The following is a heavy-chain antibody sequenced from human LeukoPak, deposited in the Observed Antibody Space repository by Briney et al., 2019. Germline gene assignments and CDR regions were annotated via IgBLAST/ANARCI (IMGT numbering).Heavy chain of an antibody. CDR1: GFTFSSYW. J-gene: IGHJ6*02. CDR2: IKQDGSEK. CDR3: ARVRTTGTYYGMGV. V-gene: IGHV3-7*01. Sequence: GGSLRLSCAASGFTFSSYWMSWVRQAPGKGLEWVANIKQDGSEKYYVDSVKGRFTISRDNAKNSLFLQMNSLRAEDTALYYCARVRTTGTYYGMGVWGQGTTVTVSS. D-gene: IGHD4-17*01.